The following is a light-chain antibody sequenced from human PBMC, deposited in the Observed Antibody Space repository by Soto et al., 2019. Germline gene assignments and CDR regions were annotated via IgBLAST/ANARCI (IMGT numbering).Light chain of an antibody. CDR1: SRDVGAYNY. V-gene: IGLV2-23*02. CDR3: CSYAGGRTWV. Sequence: QSALTQPASVSGSPGQSITISCTGTSRDVGAYNYVSWYQQHPGKAPKLMIYDVSDRPSGVSNRFSGSKSGNSATLTISGLHAEDEADYYCCSYAGGRTWVFGGGTKLTVL. CDR2: DVS. J-gene: IGLJ3*02.